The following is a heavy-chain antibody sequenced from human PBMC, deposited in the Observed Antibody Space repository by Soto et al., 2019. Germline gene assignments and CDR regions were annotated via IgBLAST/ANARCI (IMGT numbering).Heavy chain of an antibody. Sequence: EVKLVQSGAELKKPGESLKISCMGSGYTFTNYWIAWVRQLPGQGLEWMGIIYPDDDDARYSPSFQGQVTISADKSNSTAYLQWSALKASDTAMYYCARPVMNRGVTDVYLDFWGQGTLVSVSS. CDR2: IYPDDDDA. D-gene: IGHD3-10*01. V-gene: IGHV5-51*03. CDR1: GYTFTNYW. J-gene: IGHJ4*02. CDR3: ARPVMNRGVTDVYLDF.